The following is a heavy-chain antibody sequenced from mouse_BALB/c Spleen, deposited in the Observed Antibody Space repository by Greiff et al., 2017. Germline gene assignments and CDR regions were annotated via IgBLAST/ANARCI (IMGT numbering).Heavy chain of an antibody. CDR2: IWAGGST. V-gene: IGHV2-9*02. CDR3: ARDGNRYDGGPTFFDY. D-gene: IGHD2-14*01. J-gene: IGHJ2*01. CDR1: GFSLTSYG. Sequence: QVQLKESGPGLVAPSQSLSITCTVSGFSLTSYGVHWVRQPPGKGLEWLGVIWAGGSTNYNSALMSRLSISKDNSKSQVFLKMNSLQTDDTAMYYCARDGNRYDGGPTFFDYWGQGTTLTVSS.